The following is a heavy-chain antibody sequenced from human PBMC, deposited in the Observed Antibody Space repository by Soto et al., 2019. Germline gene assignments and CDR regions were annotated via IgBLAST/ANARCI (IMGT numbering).Heavy chain of an antibody. CDR3: AKRGYGRYNWFDP. Sequence: QVQLVESGGGVVQSGRSLRLSCAASGFTFSSYGMHWVRQVPGKGLEWVAVISYDGSNKYYADSVKGRFTISRDNSKNTLYLQMNSLRAEDTAVYYCAKRGYGRYNWFDPWGQGTLVTVSS. CDR1: GFTFSSYG. D-gene: IGHD5-18*01. V-gene: IGHV3-30*18. CDR2: ISYDGSNK. J-gene: IGHJ5*02.